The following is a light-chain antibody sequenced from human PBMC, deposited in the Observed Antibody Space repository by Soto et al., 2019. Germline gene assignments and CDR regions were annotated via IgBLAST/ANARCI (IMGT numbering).Light chain of an antibody. CDR2: GAS. J-gene: IGKJ5*01. Sequence: ENVLMQSPGTLSLSPGDRATLSCRASQSFSSSYLAWYQQKPGQAPRLLIYGASIRATGIPDRFSGSGSGTDFTLTISRLEPEDFAVYYCQQYHTSPITFGQGTRLEIK. CDR1: QSFSSSY. CDR3: QQYHTSPIT. V-gene: IGKV3-20*01.